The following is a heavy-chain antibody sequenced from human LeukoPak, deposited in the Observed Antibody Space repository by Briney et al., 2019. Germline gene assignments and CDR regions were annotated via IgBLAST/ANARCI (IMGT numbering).Heavy chain of an antibody. CDR3: ARPIYSSSWGAFNI. CDR1: GFTFSSYW. CDR2: INQDGSKV. Sequence: PGGSLRLSCAASGFTFSSYWISWVRQAPGKGLECVANINQDGSKVYYVDSVKGRFTISRDKAKKSLYLQMNSLRAEDTAVYYCARPIYSSSWGAFNIWGQGTMVTVSS. J-gene: IGHJ3*02. D-gene: IGHD6-13*01. V-gene: IGHV3-7*01.